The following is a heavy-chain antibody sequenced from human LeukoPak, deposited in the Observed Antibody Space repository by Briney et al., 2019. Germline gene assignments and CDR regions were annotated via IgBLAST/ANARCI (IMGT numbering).Heavy chain of an antibody. Sequence: ASVKVSCNSSGYTFIGYLIHWVRLAPGQGPEWLGWIDPNTGGTKYSQRFQGRLTLVADTSINTAYLELSGLRSDDTAVYYCAGHSSPPQVEAFDIWGQGTMVTVSS. V-gene: IGHV1-2*02. CDR1: GYTFIGYL. CDR2: IDPNTGGT. J-gene: IGHJ3*02. D-gene: IGHD6-13*01. CDR3: AGHSSPPQVEAFDI.